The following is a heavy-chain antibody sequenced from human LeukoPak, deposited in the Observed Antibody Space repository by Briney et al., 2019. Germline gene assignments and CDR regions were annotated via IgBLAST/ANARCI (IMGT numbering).Heavy chain of an antibody. Sequence: SETLSLTCTVSAGSISSYYWSWIRQPPGRGLEWIGYIYYSGSTKYNPSLKSRVTISVDTSKNQLSLKLNSVTAADTAVYYCAREDDSSGYPNWFDPWGQGTLVTVSS. CDR2: IYYSGST. CDR1: AGSISSYY. D-gene: IGHD3-22*01. CDR3: AREDDSSGYPNWFDP. J-gene: IGHJ5*02. V-gene: IGHV4-59*01.